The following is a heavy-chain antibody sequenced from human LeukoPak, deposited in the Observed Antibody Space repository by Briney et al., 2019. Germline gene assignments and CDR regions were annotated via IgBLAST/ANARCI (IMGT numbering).Heavy chain of an antibody. CDR3: ARLGMTTVAADY. Sequence: WVRQPPGKGLEWIGSIYYSGSTYYNPSLKSRVTVSVDTSKNQFSLKLSSVTAADTAVYYCARLGMTTVAADYWGQGTLVTVSS. V-gene: IGHV4-39*01. J-gene: IGHJ4*02. CDR2: IYYSGST. D-gene: IGHD4-11*01.